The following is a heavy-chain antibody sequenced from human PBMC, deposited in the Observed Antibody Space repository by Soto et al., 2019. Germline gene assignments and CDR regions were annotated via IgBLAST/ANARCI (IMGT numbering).Heavy chain of an antibody. Sequence: ESGGGVVQPGRSLRLSCAASGFTFSSYAMHWVRQAPGKGLEWVAVISYDGSNKYYADSVKGRFTISRDNSKNTLYLQMNSLRAEDTAVYYCARGLGNFDYWGQGTLVTVSS. J-gene: IGHJ4*02. V-gene: IGHV3-30-3*01. CDR2: ISYDGSNK. D-gene: IGHD5-12*01. CDR1: GFTFSSYA. CDR3: ARGLGNFDY.